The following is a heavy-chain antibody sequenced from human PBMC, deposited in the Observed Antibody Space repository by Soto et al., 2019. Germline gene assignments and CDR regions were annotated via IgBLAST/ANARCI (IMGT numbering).Heavy chain of an antibody. CDR2: IYYSGST. V-gene: IGHV4-59*08. Sequence: SETLSLTCTVSGGSISSYYWSWIRQPPGKGLEWIGYIYYSGSTNYNPSLKSRVTISVDTSKNQFSLKLSSVTAADTAVYYCASSPRSGSYPKPDYYYYYMDVWGKGTTVTVSS. J-gene: IGHJ6*03. CDR3: ASSPRSGSYPKPDYYYYYMDV. CDR1: GGSISSYY. D-gene: IGHD3-10*01.